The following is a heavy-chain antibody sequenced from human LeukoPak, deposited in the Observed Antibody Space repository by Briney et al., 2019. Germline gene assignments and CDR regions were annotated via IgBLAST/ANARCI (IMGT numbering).Heavy chain of an antibody. CDR2: IYYTGVT. CDR3: ARERSSSGGHNWFDP. D-gene: IGHD4-23*01. Sequence: TSETLSLTCTVSGGYIITSGHYWGWTRQPPGKGLEWIGSIYYTGVTSTNPFFRSRMSISVDTSKNQFSLNLTSVTAADAAVYYCARERSSSGGHNWFDPWGQGTLVTVSS. J-gene: IGHJ5*02. CDR1: GGYIITSGHY. V-gene: IGHV4-39*07.